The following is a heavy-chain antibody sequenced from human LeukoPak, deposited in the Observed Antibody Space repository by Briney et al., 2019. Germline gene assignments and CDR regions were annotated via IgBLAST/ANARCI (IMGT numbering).Heavy chain of an antibody. J-gene: IGHJ3*02. CDR2: ISAYNGNT. Sequence: VASVKVSCKASGYTFTSYGISWVRQAPGQGLEWMGWISAYNGNTNYAQKLQGRVTMTTDTSTSTAYMELRSLRSDDTAVYYRARDYGYSGYDTPHDAFDIWGQGTMVTVSS. V-gene: IGHV1-18*01. CDR3: ARDYGYSGYDTPHDAFDI. D-gene: IGHD5-12*01. CDR1: GYTFTSYG.